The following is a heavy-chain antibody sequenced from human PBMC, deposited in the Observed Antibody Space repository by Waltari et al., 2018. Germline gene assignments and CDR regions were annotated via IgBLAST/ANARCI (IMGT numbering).Heavy chain of an antibody. D-gene: IGHD6-13*01. CDR2: IYHSGST. CDR3: ASKGAADGDY. CDR1: GYSNSSGYY. Sequence: QVQLQESGPGLVKPSETLSLTCAVSGYSNSSGYYWGWIRQPPGKGLEWIGSIYHSGSTYYNPSLKSRVTISVDTSKNQFSLKLSSVTAADTAVYYCASKGAADGDYWGQGTLVTVSS. J-gene: IGHJ4*02. V-gene: IGHV4-38-2*01.